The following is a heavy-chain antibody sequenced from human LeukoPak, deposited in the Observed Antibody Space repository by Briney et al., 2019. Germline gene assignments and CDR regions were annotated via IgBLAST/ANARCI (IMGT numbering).Heavy chain of an antibody. J-gene: IGHJ4*02. D-gene: IGHD4-17*01. CDR2: ISGSGGST. CDR1: GFTFSSYA. V-gene: IGHV3-23*01. Sequence: PGGSLRLSCAASGFTFSSYAMSWVRQAPGKGLEWVSAISGSGGSTYYADSVKGRFTISRDNAKDSLYLQMNSLRAEDTAVYYCATPTTVTTYNFDYWGQGTLVTVSS. CDR3: ATPTTVTTYNFDY.